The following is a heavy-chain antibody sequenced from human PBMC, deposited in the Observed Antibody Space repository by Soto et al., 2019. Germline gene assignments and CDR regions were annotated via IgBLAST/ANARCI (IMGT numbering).Heavy chain of an antibody. CDR3: VGQSAAGALDY. CDR2: TYYRSKWYN. V-gene: IGHV6-1*01. CDR1: GDSVSSNSAA. Sequence: SQTLSLTCAISGDSVSSNSAAWSWIRQSPSRGLEWLGRTYYRSKWYNGYAVSVKSRITINPDTSRNQFSLQLNSVTPEDTAVYYCVGQSAAGALDYWGQGTPVNVSS. D-gene: IGHD6-19*01. J-gene: IGHJ4*02.